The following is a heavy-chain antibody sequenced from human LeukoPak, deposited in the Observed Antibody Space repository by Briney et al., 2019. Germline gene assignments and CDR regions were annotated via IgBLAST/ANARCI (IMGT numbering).Heavy chain of an antibody. J-gene: IGHJ6*03. D-gene: IGHD6-13*01. CDR3: ARAGYSSSWYEDYYYYYMDV. V-gene: IGHV3-30*04. Sequence: GGSLRLSCAASGFTFSSYAMHWVRQAPGKGLEWVAVISYDGSNKYYADSVKGRFTISRDNSKNTLYLQMNSLRAEDTAVYYCARAGYSSSWYEDYYYYYMDVWGKGTTVTVSS. CDR2: ISYDGSNK. CDR1: GFTFSSYA.